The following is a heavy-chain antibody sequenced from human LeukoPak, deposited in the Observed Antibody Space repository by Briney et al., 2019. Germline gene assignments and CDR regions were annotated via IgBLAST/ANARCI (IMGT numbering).Heavy chain of an antibody. CDR2: IYYSGST. J-gene: IGHJ4*02. V-gene: IGHV4-39*07. Sequence: GSLRLSCAASGFTFSSYAMSWVRQAPGKGLEWIGSIYYSGSTYYNPSLKSRVTISVDTSKNQFSLKLSSVTAADTAVYYCARGASITIFGVVTSFDYWGQGTLVTVSS. CDR1: GFTFSSYA. D-gene: IGHD3-3*01. CDR3: ARGASITIFGVVTSFDY.